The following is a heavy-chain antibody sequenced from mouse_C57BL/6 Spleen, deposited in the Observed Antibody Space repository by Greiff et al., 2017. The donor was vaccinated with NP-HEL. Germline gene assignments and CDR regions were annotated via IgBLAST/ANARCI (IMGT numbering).Heavy chain of an antibody. CDR1: GYSFTGYY. Sequence: VHVKQSGPELVKPGASVKISCKASGYSFTGYYMNWVKQSPEKSLEWIGEINPSTGGTTYNQKFKAKATLTVDKSSSTAYMQLKSLTSEDSAVYYGARNNWDDYWGQGTTLTVSS. D-gene: IGHD4-1*02. CDR2: INPSTGGT. CDR3: ARNNWDDY. J-gene: IGHJ2*01. V-gene: IGHV1-42*01.